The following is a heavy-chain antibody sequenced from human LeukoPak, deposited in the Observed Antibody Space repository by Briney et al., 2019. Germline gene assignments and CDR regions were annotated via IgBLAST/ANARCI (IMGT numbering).Heavy chain of an antibody. J-gene: IGHJ4*02. V-gene: IGHV1-2*06. Sequence: ASVKVPCKASGYTFTGYYMHWVRQAPGQGLEWMGRINPNSGGTNYAQKFQGRVTMTRDTSISTAYMELSRLRSDDTAVYYCARETYYDFWSGYLAKSYYFDYWGQGTLVTVSS. CDR2: INPNSGGT. CDR1: GYTFTGYY. CDR3: ARETYYDFWSGYLAKSYYFDY. D-gene: IGHD3-3*01.